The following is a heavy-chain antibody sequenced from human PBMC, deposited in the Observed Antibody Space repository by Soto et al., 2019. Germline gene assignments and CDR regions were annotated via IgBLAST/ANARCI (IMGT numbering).Heavy chain of an antibody. CDR3: ARGRSPDIVVVPAAIGYFDY. CDR1: GGSFSGYY. J-gene: IGHJ4*02. D-gene: IGHD2-2*02. V-gene: IGHV4-34*01. CDR2: INHSGST. Sequence: KPSETLSLTCAVYGGSFSGYYWSWIRQPPGKGLEWIGEINHSGSTNYNPSLKSRVTISVDTSKNQFSLKLSSVTAADTAVYYCARGRSPDIVVVPAAIGYFDYWGQGTLVTVSS.